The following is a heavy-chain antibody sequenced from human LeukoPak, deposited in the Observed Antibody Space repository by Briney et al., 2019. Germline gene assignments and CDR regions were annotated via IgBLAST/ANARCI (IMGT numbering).Heavy chain of an antibody. CDR3: ASATDPYLFDY. V-gene: IGHV3-53*01. CDR2: IYSGGST. CDR1: GFTVSSNY. D-gene: IGHD1-14*01. Sequence: PGGSLRLSCAASGFTVSSNYMSWVRQAPGKGLEWVSVIYSGGSTNYADSVKGRFTISRDNSKNTLYLQMNSLRAEDTAVYYCASATDPYLFDYWGQGTLVTVSS. J-gene: IGHJ4*02.